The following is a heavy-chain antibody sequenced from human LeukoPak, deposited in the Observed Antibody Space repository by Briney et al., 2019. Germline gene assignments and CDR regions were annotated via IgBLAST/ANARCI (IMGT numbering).Heavy chain of an antibody. Sequence: ASEKVSCKASGYTFTSYYMHWVRQAPGQGLEWMGIINPSGGSTSYAQKFQGRVTMTRDTSTSTVYMELSSLRSEDTAVYYCARVHHYYYYMDVWGKGTTVTISS. CDR2: INPSGGST. CDR1: GYTFTSYY. CDR3: ARVHHYYYYMDV. J-gene: IGHJ6*03. V-gene: IGHV1-46*01.